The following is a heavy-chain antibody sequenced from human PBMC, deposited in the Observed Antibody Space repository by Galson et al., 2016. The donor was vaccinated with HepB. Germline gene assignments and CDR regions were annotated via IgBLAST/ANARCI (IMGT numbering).Heavy chain of an antibody. V-gene: IGHV5-51*01. CDR3: LKSRGSSWLKYLHP. J-gene: IGHJ1*01. CDR2: IYPGDSDT. CDR1: GYSFANHW. D-gene: IGHD6-13*01. Sequence: QSGAEVKKPGESLKISCKGSGYSFANHWIGWVRQLPGKGLEWMGIIYPGDSDTRYSPSFQGQVTISADKSISTAYLQWSTLKASDTARYYCLKSRGSSWLKYLHPWGQGTVVTVSS.